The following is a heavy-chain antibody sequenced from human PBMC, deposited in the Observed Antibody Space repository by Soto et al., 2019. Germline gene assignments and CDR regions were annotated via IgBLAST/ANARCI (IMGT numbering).Heavy chain of an antibody. J-gene: IGHJ5*02. CDR1: GGSISSYY. Sequence: SETLSLTCTVSGGSISSYYWSWIRQPPGKGLEWIGYIYYSGSTNYNPSLKSRVTISVDTSKNQFSLKLSSVTAADTAVYYCARRRDYDILTGYYNWFDPWGQGTLVTVPQ. CDR3: ARRRDYDILTGYYNWFDP. CDR2: IYYSGST. D-gene: IGHD3-9*01. V-gene: IGHV4-59*08.